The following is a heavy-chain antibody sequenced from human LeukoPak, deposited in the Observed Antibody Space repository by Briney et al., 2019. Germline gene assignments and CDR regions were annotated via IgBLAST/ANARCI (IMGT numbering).Heavy chain of an antibody. Sequence: SETLSLTCAVSGYSISSGYYWGWIRQPPGKGLEWIGSIYHSGGTYYNPSLKSRVTISVDTSKNQFSLKLSSVTAADTAVYYCARPQWGILTGYDAFDIWGQGTMVTVSS. CDR2: IYHSGGT. CDR1: GYSISSGYY. D-gene: IGHD3-9*01. J-gene: IGHJ3*02. V-gene: IGHV4-38-2*01. CDR3: ARPQWGILTGYDAFDI.